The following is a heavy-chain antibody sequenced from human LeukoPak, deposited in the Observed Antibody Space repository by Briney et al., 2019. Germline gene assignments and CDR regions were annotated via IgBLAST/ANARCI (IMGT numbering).Heavy chain of an antibody. CDR3: ARGIASSGHRVDAFDI. D-gene: IGHD3-22*01. CDR2: IYPGDSDT. V-gene: IGHV5-51*01. Sequence: GESLKISCKGSGYSFTSYWIGWVRPMPGKGLEWMGIIYPGDSDTRYSPSFQGQVTISADKSISTAYLQWSSLKASDTAMYYCARGIASSGHRVDAFDIWGQGTMVTVSS. J-gene: IGHJ3*02. CDR1: GYSFTSYW.